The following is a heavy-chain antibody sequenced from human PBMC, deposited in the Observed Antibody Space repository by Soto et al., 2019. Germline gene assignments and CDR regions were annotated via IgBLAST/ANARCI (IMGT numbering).Heavy chain of an antibody. CDR1: GFTFSGSA. CDR2: IISKGNNYAT. J-gene: IGHJ6*03. D-gene: IGHD3-3*01. Sequence: EVQLVESRGGLVQPGGSLKLSCAASGFTFSGSAMHWVRQASGKGLEWVGRIISKGNNYATVYGASLKGRFTISRDNAKNTAYLQMNSLNTEDTAVYYCSRQASDFWSGKPQYYMDVWGKGTTVTVSS. V-gene: IGHV3-73*01. CDR3: SRQASDFWSGKPQYYMDV.